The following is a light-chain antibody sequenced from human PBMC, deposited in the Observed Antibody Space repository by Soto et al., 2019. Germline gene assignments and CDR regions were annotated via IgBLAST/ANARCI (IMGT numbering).Light chain of an antibody. CDR2: GAS. J-gene: IGKJ1*01. V-gene: IGKV3-15*01. CDR1: QSVGSN. Sequence: EIVMTQSPATLSVSPGERATLSCRASQSVGSNLAWYQQKPGQAPRLLIYGASTRATGIPARFSGSGSGTEFTLTISSLQSGDFAIYFCKQYNSWPPDRTFGQGTKVEIK. CDR3: KQYNSWPPDRT.